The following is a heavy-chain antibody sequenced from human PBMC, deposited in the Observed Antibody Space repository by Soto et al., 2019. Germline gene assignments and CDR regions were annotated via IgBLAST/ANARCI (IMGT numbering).Heavy chain of an antibody. V-gene: IGHV3-7*01. CDR1: GFTFGDYA. CDR3: ASGNYYNGMDV. J-gene: IGHJ6*02. Sequence: PGGSLRLSCTASGFTFGDYAMSWVRQAPGKGLEWVANIKKDGSEQYYVDSVKGRFTVSRDNAKNSVDLQMNSLRPEDTGVYYCASGNYYNGMDVWGQGTTVTVSS. CDR2: IKKDGSEQ.